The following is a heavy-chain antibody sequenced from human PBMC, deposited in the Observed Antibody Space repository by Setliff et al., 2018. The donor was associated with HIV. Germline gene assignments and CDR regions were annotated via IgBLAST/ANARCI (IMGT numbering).Heavy chain of an antibody. CDR3: ASPGDSPFFDY. CDR1: GGSIISSTYF. CDR2: IYYSGSA. V-gene: IGHV4-39*07. Sequence: LSLTCTVSGGSIISSTYFWGWIRQPPGKGLECIGNIYYSGSAYYNPSLKSRVTISVDTSKNQFSLRLSSVTAADTAVYYCASPGDSPFFDYWGQGTLVTVSS. D-gene: IGHD3-16*01. J-gene: IGHJ4*02.